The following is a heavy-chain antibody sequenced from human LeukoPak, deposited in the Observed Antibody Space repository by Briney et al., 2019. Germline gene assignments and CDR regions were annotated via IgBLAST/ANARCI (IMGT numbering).Heavy chain of an antibody. J-gene: IGHJ6*02. Sequence: GGSLRLSCAASGFTFSSYGMHWVRQAPGKGLEWVAMTSFDGSYKNYADSVKGRFTISRDNSKNRLYLQMNSLRAEDTAVYYCATTKVVVAAHYYYYYGMDVWGQGTTVTVSS. CDR2: TSFDGSYK. CDR1: GFTFSSYG. V-gene: IGHV3-30*03. CDR3: ATTKVVVAAHYYYYYGMDV. D-gene: IGHD2-15*01.